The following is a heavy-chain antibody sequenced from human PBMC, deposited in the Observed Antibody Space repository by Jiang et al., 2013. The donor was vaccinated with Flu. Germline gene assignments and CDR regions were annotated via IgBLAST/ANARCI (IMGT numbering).Heavy chain of an antibody. J-gene: IGHJ6*03. CDR3: ASLRGGDCYSISSCYYYMDV. CDR1: GGSISRSL. CDR2: IYYSGST. Sequence: TLSLTCTVSGGSISRSLLELDPAAPGKGLEWIGYIYYSGSTNYNPSLKSRVTISVDTSKNQFSLKLSSVTAADTAVYYCASLRGGDCYSISSCYYYMDVWGKGTTVTVSS. D-gene: IGHD2-21*01. V-gene: IGHV4-59*11.